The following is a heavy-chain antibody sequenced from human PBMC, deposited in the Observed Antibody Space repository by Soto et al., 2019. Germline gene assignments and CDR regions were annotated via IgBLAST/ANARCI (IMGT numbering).Heavy chain of an antibody. CDR3: ARIPYYDFWGWVYFDY. V-gene: IGHV1-2*02. D-gene: IGHD3-3*01. J-gene: IGHJ4*02. CDR2: INPNSGGT. CDR1: GYTFTGYY. Sequence: ASVKVSCKASGYTFTGYYMHWVRQAPGQGLEWMGWINPNSGGTNYAQKFQGRVTMTRDTSISTAYMELSRLRSNDTAVYYCARIPYYDFWGWVYFDYWGQGTLVTVSS.